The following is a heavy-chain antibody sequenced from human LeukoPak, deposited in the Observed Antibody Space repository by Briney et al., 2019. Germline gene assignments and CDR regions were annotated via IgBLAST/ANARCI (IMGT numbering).Heavy chain of an antibody. V-gene: IGHV3-53*01. CDR3: AKSSGSHWGFDY. J-gene: IGHJ4*02. CDR2: FYSGGST. Sequence: GGSLRLSCAASGFTVSSNYMRWVRQAPGKGLEWVSVFYSGGSTYYADSVKGRFTISRDSSKNTLYLQMNSLRAEDTAVYYCAKSSGSHWGFDYWGQGTLVTVSS. CDR1: GFTVSSNY. D-gene: IGHD1-26*01.